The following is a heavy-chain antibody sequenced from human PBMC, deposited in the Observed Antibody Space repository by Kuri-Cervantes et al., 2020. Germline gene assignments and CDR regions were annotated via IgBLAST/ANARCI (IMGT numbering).Heavy chain of an antibody. J-gene: IGHJ5*02. Sequence: SCTVSGGSISSGGYYWSWIRQHPGKGLEWIGYIHYSGSTYYNPSLKSRVTISVDTSKNQFSLKLSSVTAADTAVYYCARVYCGGDCSNWFDPWGQGTLVTVSS. CDR2: IHYSGST. D-gene: IGHD2-21*02. V-gene: IGHV4-31*02. CDR3: ARVYCGGDCSNWFDP. CDR1: GGSISSGGYY.